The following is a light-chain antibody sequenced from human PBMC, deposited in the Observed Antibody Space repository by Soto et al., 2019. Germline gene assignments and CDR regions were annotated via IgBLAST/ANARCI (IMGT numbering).Light chain of an antibody. CDR1: SSDVGGSNY. CDR2: DVS. Sequence: QSALTQPASVSGSPGQSITISCSGTSSDVGGSNYVSWYQQHPGEAPKLIIYDVSYRPSGVSNRFSGSKSGNTASLTISGLKAEDEAHYFCSSYTSSAPGVLFGGGTKLTVL. V-gene: IGLV2-14*03. J-gene: IGLJ2*01. CDR3: SSYTSSAPGVL.